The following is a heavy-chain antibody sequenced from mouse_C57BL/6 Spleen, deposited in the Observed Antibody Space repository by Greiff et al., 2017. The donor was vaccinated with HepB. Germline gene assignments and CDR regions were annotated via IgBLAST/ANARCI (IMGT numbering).Heavy chain of an antibody. CDR3: ARRSYDYLDY. D-gene: IGHD2-3*01. CDR2: IDPSDSYT. V-gene: IGHV1-69*01. CDR1: GYTFTSYW. Sequence: VQLQQSGAELVMPGASVKLSCKASGYTFTSYWMHWVKQRPGQGLEWIGEIDPSDSYTNYNQKFKGKSTLTVDKSSSTAYMQLSSLTSEDSAVYYCARRSYDYLDYWGQGTTLTVSS. J-gene: IGHJ2*01.